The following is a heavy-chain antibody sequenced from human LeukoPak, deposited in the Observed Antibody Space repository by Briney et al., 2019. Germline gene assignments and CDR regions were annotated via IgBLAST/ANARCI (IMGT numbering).Heavy chain of an antibody. CDR3: TRENMPFCPIAF. V-gene: IGHV4-4*02. Sequence: SETLSLTRGVSGVSTDSTNYGSGARQAPGKGLEWIGKIAHDGTRNYNPSLRSRVAMSFDRANNYFSLSLTPVTAADTAFYYCTRENMPFCPIAFWGQGVMVTVSS. CDR1: GVSTDSTNY. CDR2: IAHDGTR. J-gene: IGHJ4*02. D-gene: IGHD6-13*01.